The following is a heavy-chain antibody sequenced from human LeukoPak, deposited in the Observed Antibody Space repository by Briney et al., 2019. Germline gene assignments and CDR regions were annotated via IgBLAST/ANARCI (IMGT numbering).Heavy chain of an antibody. V-gene: IGHV4-34*01. Sequence: SETLSLACCVYGRSFCGYYWRWLRHPRGRGLECCGEINKSGRTNYNTSLQSRVIISLDTSKNQCYLTLRPLTAAETAVYTCARGLRAYDDYSFDPWGQGTLVTVSS. D-gene: IGHD4-17*01. CDR2: INKSGRT. CDR1: GRSFCGYY. J-gene: IGHJ5*02. CDR3: ARGLRAYDDYSFDP.